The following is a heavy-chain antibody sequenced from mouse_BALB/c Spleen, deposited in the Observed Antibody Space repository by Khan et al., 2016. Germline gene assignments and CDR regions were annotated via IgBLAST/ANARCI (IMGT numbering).Heavy chain of an antibody. J-gene: IGHJ1*01. D-gene: IGHD2-2*01. Sequence: QIQLVQSGPELKKPGETVKISCKASGYSFTDYGMNWVKQAPGKGLKWMGWINTYTGEPTYADDFKGRFAFSLETSASTAFLQINNLKIEDTATXFCARRRGYYRYFDVWGAGTTVTVSS. CDR3: ARRRGYYRYFDV. V-gene: IGHV9-3-1*01. CDR1: GYSFTDYG. CDR2: INTYTGEP.